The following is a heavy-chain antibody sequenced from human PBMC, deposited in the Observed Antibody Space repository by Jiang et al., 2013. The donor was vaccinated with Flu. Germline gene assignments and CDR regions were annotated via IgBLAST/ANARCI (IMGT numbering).Heavy chain of an antibody. V-gene: IGHV3-43*01. Sequence: VQLVESGGVVVQPGGSLRLSCAASGFTFDDYTMHWVRQAPGKGLEWVSLISWDGGSTYYADSVKGRFTISRDNSKNSLYLQMNSLRTEDTALYYCAKDIAAAAGRDVTPGYDYWGQGTLVTVSS. J-gene: IGHJ4*02. CDR3: AKDIAAAAGRDVTPGYDY. CDR2: ISWDGGST. D-gene: IGHD6-13*01. CDR1: GFTFDDYT.